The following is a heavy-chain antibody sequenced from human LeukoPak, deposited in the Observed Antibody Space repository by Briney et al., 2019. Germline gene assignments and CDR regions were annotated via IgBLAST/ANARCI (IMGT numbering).Heavy chain of an antibody. CDR3: ARRPSRYSSSSPGAAFDI. D-gene: IGHD6-13*01. V-gene: IGHV4-34*01. CDR2: INHSGST. Sequence: SGTLSLTCAVYGGSFSGYYWSWIRQPPGKGLEWIGEINHSGSTNYNPSLKSRVTISVDTSKNQFSLKLSSVTAADTAVYYCARRPSRYSSSSPGAAFDIWGQGTMVTVSS. J-gene: IGHJ3*02. CDR1: GGSFSGYY.